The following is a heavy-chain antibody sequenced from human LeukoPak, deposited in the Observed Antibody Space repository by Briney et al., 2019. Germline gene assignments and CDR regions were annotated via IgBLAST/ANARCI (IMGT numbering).Heavy chain of an antibody. V-gene: IGHV4-59*01. CDR2: IYYSGST. CDR1: GGSISSYY. J-gene: IGHJ5*02. Sequence: SETLSLTCTVSGGSISSYYWGWIRQPPGKGLEWIGYIYYSGSTNYNPSLKSRVTISVDTSKNQFSLKLSSVTAADTAVYYCARASIAVAAGGRWFDPWGQGTLVTVSS. CDR3: ARASIAVAAGGRWFDP. D-gene: IGHD6-19*01.